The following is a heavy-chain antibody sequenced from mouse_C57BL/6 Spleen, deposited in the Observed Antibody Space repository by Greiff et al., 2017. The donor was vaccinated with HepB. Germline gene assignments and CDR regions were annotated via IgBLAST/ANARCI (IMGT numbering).Heavy chain of an antibody. CDR3: VRQDYGGSHWYFDV. J-gene: IGHJ1*03. CDR1: GFSFNTYA. Sequence: EVQLVESGGGLVQPKGSLKLSCAASGFSFNTYAMNWVRQAPGKGLEWVARIRSKSNNYATYYADSVKDRFTISRDDSESMLYLQMNNLKTEDTAMYYCVRQDYGGSHWYFDVWGTETTVTVSS. V-gene: IGHV10-1*01. CDR2: IRSKSNNYAT. D-gene: IGHD1-1*01.